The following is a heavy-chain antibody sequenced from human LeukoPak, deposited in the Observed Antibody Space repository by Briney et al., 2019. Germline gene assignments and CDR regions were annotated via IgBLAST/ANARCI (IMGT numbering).Heavy chain of an antibody. CDR2: INQHGSEK. J-gene: IGHJ4*02. CDR1: GFTFGAYW. V-gene: IGHV3-7*01. Sequence: PGGSLRLSCAASGFTFGAYWMHWVRQAPGKGLEWVANINQHGSEKYYVGSVKGRFTISRDNAKNSLYLQMNSLRAEDTAVYYCARDRDFLGSGWSNSFDYWGQGTLVTVSS. CDR3: ARDRDFLGSGWSNSFDY. D-gene: IGHD6-19*01.